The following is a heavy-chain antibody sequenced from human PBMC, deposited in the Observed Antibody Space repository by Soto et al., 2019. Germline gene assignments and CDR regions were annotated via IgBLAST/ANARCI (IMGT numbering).Heavy chain of an antibody. CDR1: GGTFSSYA. D-gene: IGHD4-4*01. CDR3: ASRIRRSTTVIAREDY. J-gene: IGHJ4*02. CDR2: IIPIFGTA. V-gene: IGHV1-69*13. Sequence: SVKVSCKASGGTFSSYAISWVRQAPGQGLEWMGGIIPIFGTANYAQKFQGRVTITADESTSTAYMELSSLRSEDTAVYYCASRIRRSTTVIAREDYWGQGTLVTVSS.